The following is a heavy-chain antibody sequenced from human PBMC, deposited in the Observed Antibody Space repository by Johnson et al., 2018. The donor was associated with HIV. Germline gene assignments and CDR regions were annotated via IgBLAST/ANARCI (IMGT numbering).Heavy chain of an antibody. J-gene: IGHJ3*02. Sequence: VQLVESGGGLVQPGGSLRLSCAASGFTFSNAWMSWVRQAPGKGLEWVGRIKSKTDGGTTDYAAPVKGRFTISRDDSKNTLYLQMNSLKTEDTAVYYCTTDELSLLVLYADAFDIWGQGTMVTVSS. D-gene: IGHD2-8*02. CDR3: TTDELSLLVLYADAFDI. V-gene: IGHV3-15*01. CDR1: GFTFSNAW. CDR2: IKSKTDGGTT.